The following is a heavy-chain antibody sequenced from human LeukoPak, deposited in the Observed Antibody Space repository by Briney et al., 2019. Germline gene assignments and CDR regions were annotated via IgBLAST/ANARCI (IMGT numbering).Heavy chain of an antibody. Sequence: GGPLRLSCAPSGFTFRSFGMHWVRQAPGKGRGWWAVLSLVGSNKYYADSVKGRFTISRDNSKNTLYLQMNSLRAEDTAVYYCAKDAYVGYCSGGSCLMNNYWGQGTLVTVSS. CDR3: AKDAYVGYCSGGSCLMNNY. CDR2: LSLVGSNK. J-gene: IGHJ4*02. CDR1: GFTFRSFG. D-gene: IGHD2-15*01. V-gene: IGHV3-30*18.